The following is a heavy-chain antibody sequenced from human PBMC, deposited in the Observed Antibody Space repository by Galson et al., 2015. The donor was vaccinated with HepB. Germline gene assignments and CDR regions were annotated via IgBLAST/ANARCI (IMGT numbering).Heavy chain of an antibody. CDR2: FDPEDGET. Sequence: SVKVSCKVSGYTLTDLSIHWVRQAPGKGLEWMGGFDPEDGETMYAQNFQGRVTMTEDTSTHTAYMELSSLRSEDTAVFYCATVGGTKIVRTGGYYYGMDVWGQGTTVTVSS. CDR1: GYTLTDLS. D-gene: IGHD3-10*01. V-gene: IGHV1-24*01. J-gene: IGHJ6*02. CDR3: ATVGGTKIVRTGGYYYGMDV.